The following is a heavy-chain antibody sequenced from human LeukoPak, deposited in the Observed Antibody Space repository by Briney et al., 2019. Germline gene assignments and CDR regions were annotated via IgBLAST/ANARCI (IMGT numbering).Heavy chain of an antibody. CDR1: GFTVSSNY. Sequence: PGGSLRLSCAASGFTVSSNYMSWVRQAPGKGLEWVSVIYSGGSTYYADSVKGRFTISRDNSKNTLYLQMNSLRAEDTAVYYCARDFNSRYGGRYLDYWGQGTLVTVSS. J-gene: IGHJ4*02. D-gene: IGHD3-9*01. CDR2: IYSGGST. V-gene: IGHV3-53*01. CDR3: ARDFNSRYGGRYLDY.